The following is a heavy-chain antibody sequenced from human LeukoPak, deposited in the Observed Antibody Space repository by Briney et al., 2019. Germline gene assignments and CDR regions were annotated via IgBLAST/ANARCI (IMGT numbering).Heavy chain of an antibody. CDR2: ISGSGGRI. Sequence: GGSLRLSCAASGFTFSSYAMSWVRQAPGKGLEWVSAISGSGGRIYYGASVKGRFTISRDNSKNTLNLQMNSLRAEETAVYYCATSKYSGSYWGQGTLVTVSS. CDR1: GFTFSSYA. V-gene: IGHV3-23*01. D-gene: IGHD1-26*01. CDR3: ATSKYSGSY. J-gene: IGHJ4*02.